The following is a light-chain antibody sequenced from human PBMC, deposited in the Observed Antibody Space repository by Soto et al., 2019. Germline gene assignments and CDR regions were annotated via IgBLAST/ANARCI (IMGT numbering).Light chain of an antibody. Sequence: ETVMTQSPATLSVSPEESATLSCRASQSVSTNLAWYQQKRGQAPRLLIYGASARATGIPARFSGSGSGTEFTLTISSLQSEDFAVYYCQQYNNWPLTFGGGTKVDNK. CDR2: GAS. CDR3: QQYNNWPLT. CDR1: QSVSTN. V-gene: IGKV3-15*01. J-gene: IGKJ4*01.